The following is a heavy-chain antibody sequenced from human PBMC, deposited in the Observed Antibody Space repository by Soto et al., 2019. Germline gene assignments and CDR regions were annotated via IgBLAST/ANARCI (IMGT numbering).Heavy chain of an antibody. CDR3: ARDGDGYNY. D-gene: IGHD5-12*01. CDR1: GGSVSSGSYD. Sequence: QVQLQESGPGLVKPSETLSLTCTVSGGSVSSGSYDWSWIRQPPGKGLEWIGYIYSSGSTSYNPSLKSRVTISVDTAKNQFSLKLSSVTAADTAVYYCARDGDGYNYWGQGTLVTVSS. CDR2: IYSSGST. J-gene: IGHJ4*02. V-gene: IGHV4-61*01.